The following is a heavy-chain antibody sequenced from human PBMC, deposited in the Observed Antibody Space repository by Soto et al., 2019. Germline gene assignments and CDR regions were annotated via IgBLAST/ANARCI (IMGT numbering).Heavy chain of an antibody. J-gene: IGHJ3*02. CDR3: AHYSSGRAFDI. V-gene: IGHV5-51*01. CDR1: GYSFTNHW. Sequence: GESLKISCKASGYSFTNHWIGWVRQMPGKGLEYIGTIHPDKSKTKSNPSLQGHVIISVDRSINTAYLQWSSLEASDTAVYYCAHYSSGRAFDIWGQGTMVTVSS. D-gene: IGHD6-19*01. CDR2: IHPDKSKT.